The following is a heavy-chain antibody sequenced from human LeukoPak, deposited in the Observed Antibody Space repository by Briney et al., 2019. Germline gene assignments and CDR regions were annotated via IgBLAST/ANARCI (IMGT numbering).Heavy chain of an antibody. CDR2: INHSGST. CDR1: GGSFSGYY. D-gene: IGHD3-22*01. J-gene: IGHJ5*02. Sequence: SETLSLTCAVYGGSFSGYYWSWIRQPPGKGLEWIGEINHSGSTNYNPSLKSRVTMSVDTSKNQFSLKLSSVTAADTAVYYCARGSLPMIATWGQGTLVTVSS. V-gene: IGHV4-34*01. CDR3: ARGSLPMIAT.